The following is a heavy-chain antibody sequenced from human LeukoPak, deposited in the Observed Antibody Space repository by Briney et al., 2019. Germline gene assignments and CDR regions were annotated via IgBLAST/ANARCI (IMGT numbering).Heavy chain of an antibody. J-gene: IGHJ4*02. CDR3: ASRSSIWSGYQDTLYYFDS. V-gene: IGHV4-4*02. CDR2: IYHSGST. CDR1: GGSISSSNW. D-gene: IGHD3-3*01. Sequence: SGTLSLTCAVSGGSISSSNWWRWVRQPPGKGLEWIGEIYHSGSTNYNPSLKSRVTISVGKSKNQFSLKLSSVTAADTAVYYCASRSSIWSGYQDTLYYFDSWGQGTLVTVSS.